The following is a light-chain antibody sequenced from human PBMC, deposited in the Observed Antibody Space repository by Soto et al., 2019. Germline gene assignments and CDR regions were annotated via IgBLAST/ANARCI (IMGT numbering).Light chain of an antibody. CDR3: AAWDASLNGPV. CDR2: TNN. J-gene: IGLJ2*01. CDR1: NSNIGRNT. V-gene: IGLV1-44*01. Sequence: QAVVSQPPSASGTRGQRVIISCSGSNSNIGRNTVNWYQLLPGTAPKLLIYTNNQRPSGVPDRFSASKSGTSASLAISGLQSEDEADYYCAAWDASLNGPVFGGGTKVTVL.